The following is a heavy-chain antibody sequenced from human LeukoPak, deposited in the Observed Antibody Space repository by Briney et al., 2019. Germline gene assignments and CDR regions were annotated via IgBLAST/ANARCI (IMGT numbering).Heavy chain of an antibody. Sequence: GGSLRLSCAASGFTFSDYYMSWIRKAPGEGLEWGSYISSSSSYTNYADSVKGRFTISRDNAKNSLYLQMNSLRAEDTAVYYCARGGYYDILTGLNWFDPWGQGTLVTVSS. CDR1: GFTFSDYY. V-gene: IGHV3-11*06. D-gene: IGHD3-9*01. CDR3: ARGGYYDILTGLNWFDP. J-gene: IGHJ5*02. CDR2: ISSSSSYT.